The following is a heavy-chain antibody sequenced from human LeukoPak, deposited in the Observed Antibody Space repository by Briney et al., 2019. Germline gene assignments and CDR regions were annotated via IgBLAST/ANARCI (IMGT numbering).Heavy chain of an antibody. V-gene: IGHV3-9*01. J-gene: IGHJ4*02. CDR2: ISWNSDSI. CDR3: AKQCGALYSVFDWESFDY. CDR1: LLTFGDYA. D-gene: IGHD5/OR15-5a*01. Sequence: GRSVTLSCLASLLTFGDYAMHWVRQAAAREVEWVSGISWNSDSIHYAASLKDRFTNSRDNAQNSLYLQMNSLRAEDPALYFFAKQCGALYSVFDWESFDYWGQGTLVTVSS.